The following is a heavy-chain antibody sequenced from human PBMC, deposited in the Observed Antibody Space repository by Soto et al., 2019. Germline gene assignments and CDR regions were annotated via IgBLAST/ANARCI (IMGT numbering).Heavy chain of an antibody. CDR1: GGSFSGYY. J-gene: IGHJ3*02. D-gene: IGHD5-18*01. CDR2: IYYSGST. CDR3: ARASGYSYGGRDAFDI. Sequence: SETLSLTCAVYGGSFSGYYWTWIRQPPGKGLEWIGYIYYSGSTNYNPSLKSRVTISVDTSKNQFSLKLSSVTAADTAVYYCARASGYSYGGRDAFDIWGQGTMVTVSS. V-gene: IGHV4-59*01.